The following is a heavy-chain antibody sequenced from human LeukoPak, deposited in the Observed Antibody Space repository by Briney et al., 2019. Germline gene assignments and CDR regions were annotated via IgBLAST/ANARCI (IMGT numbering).Heavy chain of an antibody. V-gene: IGHV4-59*08. J-gene: IGHJ6*03. CDR1: GDSISTYS. CDR3: ARHREAGIAIYSFPYYYSSFYMDV. CDR2: IHFSGST. D-gene: IGHD3-9*01. Sequence: SETLSLMCTVSGDSISTYSWSWIQQPPGKGLEWIGYIHFSGSTSYNPSLKSRVTISLDTSKNQFSLRLTSVAAADTAVYFCARHREAGIAIYSFPYYYSSFYMDVWGTGTTVTVSS.